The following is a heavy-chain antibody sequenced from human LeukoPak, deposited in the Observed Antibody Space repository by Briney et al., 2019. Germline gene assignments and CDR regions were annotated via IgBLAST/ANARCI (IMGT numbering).Heavy chain of an antibody. D-gene: IGHD3-22*01. CDR2: INHSGIT. CDR1: GYSIRSGHY. Sequence: PSETLSLTCAVSGYSIRSGHYWGWIRQSPGTGLEWIGSINHSGITEYNPSLKSRVTLSVDTSKNQFSLQLRSVTAAYRALYYCARSGDYIKEGFDYWGQGTQVTVSS. CDR3: ARSGDYIKEGFDY. J-gene: IGHJ4*02. V-gene: IGHV4-38-2*01.